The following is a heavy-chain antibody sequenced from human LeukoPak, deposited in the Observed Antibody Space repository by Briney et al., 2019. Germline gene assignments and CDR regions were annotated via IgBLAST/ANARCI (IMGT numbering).Heavy chain of an antibody. V-gene: IGHV3-7*01. Sequence: GGSLRLSCAASGFTFSSYWMSWVRQAPGKGLEWVANIKQDGSEKYYVDSVKGRFTISRDNSKNTLYLQMNSLRAEDTAVYYCARDAPSPTRLSYYDSSGYYADYWGQGTLVTVSS. CDR3: ARDAPSPTRLSYYDSSGYYADY. J-gene: IGHJ4*02. CDR1: GFTFSSYW. D-gene: IGHD3-22*01. CDR2: IKQDGSEK.